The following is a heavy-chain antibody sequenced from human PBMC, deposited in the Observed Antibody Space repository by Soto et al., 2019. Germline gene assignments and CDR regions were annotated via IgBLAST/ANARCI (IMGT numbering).Heavy chain of an antibody. V-gene: IGHV4-59*12. CDR1: GVTIRGYY. Sequence: SETLALSCNVSGVTIRGYYWNWIRQPPGKTLEWIGSIYYTGGTNYNPSLKSRVTISVDTSKNHYSLKLSSVTAADTAVYYCERAHLYDFWSGYDTGIRHYYHVMEVRGQARTVPVS. J-gene: IGHJ6*01. CDR2: IYYTGGT. CDR3: ERAHLYDFWSGYDTGIRHYYHVMEV. D-gene: IGHD3-3*01.